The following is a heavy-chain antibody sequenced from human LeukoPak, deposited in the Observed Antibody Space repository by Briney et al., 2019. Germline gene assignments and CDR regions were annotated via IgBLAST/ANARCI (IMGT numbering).Heavy chain of an antibody. CDR1: QFTFNGSW. CDR3: AIWTAGNY. D-gene: IGHD6-25*01. Sequence: RWGSLRLSCADSQFTFNGSWMNWVRQAPGKGLEWVANMDPTGSQKRYVDSVKGGFTISKDNPGASLYLDMHSLRAQDKAIYYCAIWTAGNYWGQGTLVTVSS. CDR2: MDPTGSQK. V-gene: IGHV3-7*01. J-gene: IGHJ4*02.